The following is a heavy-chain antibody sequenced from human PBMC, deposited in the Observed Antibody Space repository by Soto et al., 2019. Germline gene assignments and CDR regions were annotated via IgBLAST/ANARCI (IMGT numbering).Heavy chain of an antibody. CDR2: ISSSGSTI. V-gene: IGHV3-48*03. CDR1: GFTFSSYE. CDR3: ARDVDTAIFYYYYGMDV. D-gene: IGHD5-18*01. J-gene: IGHJ6*02. Sequence: GGSLRLSCAASGFTFSSYEMNWVRQAPGKGLEWVSYISSSGSTIYYADSVKGRFTISRDNAKNSLYLQMNSLRAEDTAVYYCARDVDTAIFYYYYGMDVWGQGTTVTVSS.